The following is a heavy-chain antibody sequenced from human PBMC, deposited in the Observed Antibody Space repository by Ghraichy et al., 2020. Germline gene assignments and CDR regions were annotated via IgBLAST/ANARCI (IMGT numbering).Heavy chain of an antibody. J-gene: IGHJ5*02. V-gene: IGHV4-4*02. D-gene: IGHD3-3*01. CDR2: IYHSGST. CDR1: GGSISSSNW. Sequence: SETLSLTCAVSGGSISSSNWWSWVRQPPGKGLEWIGEIYHSGSTNYNPSLKSRVTISVDKSKNQFSLKLSSVTAADTAVYYCARDLRRRGAIFGVVQSGFDPWGQGTLVTVSS. CDR3: ARDLRRRGAIFGVVQSGFDP.